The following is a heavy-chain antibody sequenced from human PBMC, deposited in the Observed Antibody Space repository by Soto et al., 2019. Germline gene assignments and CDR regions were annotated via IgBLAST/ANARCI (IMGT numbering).Heavy chain of an antibody. J-gene: IGHJ4*02. CDR3: ASRDVDTTLVGNDY. V-gene: IGHV4-31*03. D-gene: IGHD5-18*01. CDR2: IYYSGTT. Sequence: QVHLQESGPGLVKPSQTLALTCTVSGGSISSGGYYWYWFRQHPEKGLEWIGFIYYSGTTYYNPSLKSRVTMSVDTSKNQFSLKLRSVTAADTAVYYCASRDVDTTLVGNDYWGQGSLVVVSS. CDR1: GGSISSGGYY.